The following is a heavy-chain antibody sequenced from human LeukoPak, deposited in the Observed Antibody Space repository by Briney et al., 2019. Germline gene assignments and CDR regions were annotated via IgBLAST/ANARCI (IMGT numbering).Heavy chain of an antibody. J-gene: IGHJ3*02. D-gene: IGHD6-6*01. CDR3: ARELRSSSSGGGDAFDI. CDR2: INGDGSRT. Sequence: GGSLRLSCAASGFTFTTYWMHWVRQAPGRGLVWVSRINGDGSRTAYADSVKGRFTISRDNAKNTLDLQMNSLRAEDTAVYYCARELRSSSSGGGDAFDIWGQGTMVTVSS. V-gene: IGHV3-74*01. CDR1: GFTFTTYW.